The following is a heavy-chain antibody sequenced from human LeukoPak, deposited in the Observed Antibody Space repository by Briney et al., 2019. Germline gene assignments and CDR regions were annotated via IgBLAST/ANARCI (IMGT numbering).Heavy chain of an antibody. Sequence: SETLSLTCTVSGGSISSGGYYWGWLRQHPGKGLEWVGYIYYSGSTYYSPSLKSRVTISVDTSKNQFSLKLSSVTAADTAVYYCASLGLWFGESRDYWGQGTLVTVSS. CDR2: IYYSGST. D-gene: IGHD3-10*01. V-gene: IGHV4-31*03. CDR1: GGSISSGGYY. CDR3: ASLGLWFGESRDY. J-gene: IGHJ4*02.